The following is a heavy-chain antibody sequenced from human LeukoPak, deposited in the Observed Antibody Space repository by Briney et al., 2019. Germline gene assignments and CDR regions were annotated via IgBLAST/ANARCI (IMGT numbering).Heavy chain of an antibody. CDR2: INPNSGGT. J-gene: IGHJ4*02. V-gene: IGHV1-2*02. CDR3: ARAIVDIVATVRFDY. D-gene: IGHD5-12*01. Sequence: ASVKVSCKASGYTFTGYYIHWVRQAPGQGLEWMGWINPNSGGTNYAQKFQGRVTMTRDTSISTAYMELSRLRSDDTAVYYCARAIVDIVATVRFDYWGQGTLVTVSS. CDR1: GYTFTGYY.